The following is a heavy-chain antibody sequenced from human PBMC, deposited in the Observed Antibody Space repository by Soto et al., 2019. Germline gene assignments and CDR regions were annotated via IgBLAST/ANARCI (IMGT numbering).Heavy chain of an antibody. CDR1: GGTFSSYA. J-gene: IGHJ6*02. V-gene: IGHV1-69*13. CDR3: ARGVVDTAMGYYHYYGMDV. CDR2: IIPIFGTA. Sequence: SVKVSCKASGGTFSSYAISWVRQAPGQGLEWMGGIIPIFGTANYAQKFQGRVTITADESTSTAYMELSSLRSEDTAVYYCARGVVDTAMGYYHYYGMDVWGQGTTVTSP. D-gene: IGHD5-18*01.